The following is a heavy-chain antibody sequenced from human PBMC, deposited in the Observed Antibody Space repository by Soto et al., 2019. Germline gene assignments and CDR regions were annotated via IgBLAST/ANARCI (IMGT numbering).Heavy chain of an antibody. CDR2: INPDGGVT. CDR3: ARESGGATATLDYYYFYMDV. V-gene: IGHV1-2*02. D-gene: IGHD5-12*01. Sequence: QVQLVQSGAEVRKPGASVTVSCRSSGDSFNDYYIHWVRQAPVQGFEWMGWINPDGGVTKYAQKFQGRGSMTSDTSIRTVYMQLSRLRSDDTAVYYCARESGGATATLDYYYFYMDVWGTGTTVTVSS. J-gene: IGHJ6*03. CDR1: GDSFNDYY.